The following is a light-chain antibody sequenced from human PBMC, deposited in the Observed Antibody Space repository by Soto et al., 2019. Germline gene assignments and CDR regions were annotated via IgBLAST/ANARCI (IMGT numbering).Light chain of an antibody. V-gene: IGKV3-20*01. CDR1: RSFASSY. CDR3: HHYDSSPPYT. Sequence: EIVLTQSPATLSLSPGERATLSCRASRSFASSYLAWYQHKPGQAPRLLIYAASSRATGIPDRFIGSGSGTNFTLTISRLEPDDSAVYYCHHYDSSPPYTFGQGTK. J-gene: IGKJ2*01. CDR2: AAS.